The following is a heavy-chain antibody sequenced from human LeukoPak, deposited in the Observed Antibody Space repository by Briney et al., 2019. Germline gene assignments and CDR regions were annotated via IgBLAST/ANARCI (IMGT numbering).Heavy chain of an antibody. D-gene: IGHD4-11*01. CDR1: GGSINTYY. CDR3: ARQPSNTVAFDI. CDR2: VRDNGES. Sequence: PSETPSLTCTVSGGSINTYYWSWIRQPPGKGLEGIAYVRDNGESNYNPSLKSRVAISLDTANHQISLRLNLVTAADTAIYYCARQPSNTVAFDIWGLGTMVTVSS. J-gene: IGHJ3*02. V-gene: IGHV4-59*08.